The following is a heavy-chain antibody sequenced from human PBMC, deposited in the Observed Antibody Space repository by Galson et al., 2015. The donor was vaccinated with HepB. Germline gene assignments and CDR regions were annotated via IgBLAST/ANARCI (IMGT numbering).Heavy chain of an antibody. CDR3: AKGFEWLLNYYYYGMDV. Sequence: SLRLSCAASGFTFSSYGMHWVRQAPGKGLEWVAVISYDGSKKIYGDSVKGRFTVSRDNSKNTLHLQMNSLRVEDTAVYYCAKGFEWLLNYYYYGMDVWGQGTTVTVSS. J-gene: IGHJ6*02. D-gene: IGHD3-9*01. V-gene: IGHV3-30*18. CDR2: ISYDGSKK. CDR1: GFTFSSYG.